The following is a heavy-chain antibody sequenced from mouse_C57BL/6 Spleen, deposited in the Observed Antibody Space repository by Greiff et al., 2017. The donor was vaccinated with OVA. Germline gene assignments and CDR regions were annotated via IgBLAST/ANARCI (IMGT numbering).Heavy chain of an antibody. V-gene: IGHV1-69*01. CDR3: ARSPTTVVATDYFDY. Sequence: QVQLQQPGAELVMPGASVKLSCKASGYTFTSYWMHWVKQRPGQGLEWIGEIDPSDSYTNYNQKFKGKSTLTVDKSSSTAYMQLSSLTSEDSAVYYCARSPTTVVATDYFDYWGQGTTLTVSS. CDR1: GYTFTSYW. J-gene: IGHJ2*01. D-gene: IGHD1-1*01. CDR2: IDPSDSYT.